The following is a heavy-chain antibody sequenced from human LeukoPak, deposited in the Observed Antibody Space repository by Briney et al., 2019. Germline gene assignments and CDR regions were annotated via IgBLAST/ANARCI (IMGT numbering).Heavy chain of an antibody. Sequence: GESLKISCKGSGYSFTSYWIGWVRQMPGKGLEWMGIIYPGDSDTRYSPSFQGQVTISAGKSISTAYLQWSSLKASDTAMYYCARLDSSGYDRTHFDYWGQGTLVTVSS. J-gene: IGHJ4*02. D-gene: IGHD3-22*01. CDR2: IYPGDSDT. CDR3: ARLDSSGYDRTHFDY. V-gene: IGHV5-51*01. CDR1: GYSFTSYW.